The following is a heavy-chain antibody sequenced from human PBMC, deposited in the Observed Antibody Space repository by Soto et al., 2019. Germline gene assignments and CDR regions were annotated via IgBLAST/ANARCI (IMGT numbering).Heavy chain of an antibody. D-gene: IGHD3-3*01. CDR2: IYYSGST. CDR1: GGSISSGGYY. CDR3: ARLDYDLSFRHYGLDV. Sequence: PSETLSLTCTVSGGSISSGGYYWSWIRQHPGKGLEWIGYIYYSGSTFYNPSLKSRVTISVDTSRNQFSLKLSSVAAADTAVYYCARLDYDLSFRHYGLDVWGPGTTVTVSS. J-gene: IGHJ6*02. V-gene: IGHV4-31*03.